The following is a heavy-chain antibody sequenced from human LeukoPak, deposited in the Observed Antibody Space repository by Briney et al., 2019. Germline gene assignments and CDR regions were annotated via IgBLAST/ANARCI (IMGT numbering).Heavy chain of an antibody. D-gene: IGHD3-10*01. V-gene: IGHV1-2*02. Sequence: GASVKVSCRASGYTFTGYYMRWVRQAPGQGLEWMGWINANSGGTNYAQKFQGRVTMTRDTSISTAHMELSRLRSDDTAVYYCAAGSYYTYFDYWGQGTLVTVSS. J-gene: IGHJ4*02. CDR2: INANSGGT. CDR1: GYTFTGYY. CDR3: AAGSYYTYFDY.